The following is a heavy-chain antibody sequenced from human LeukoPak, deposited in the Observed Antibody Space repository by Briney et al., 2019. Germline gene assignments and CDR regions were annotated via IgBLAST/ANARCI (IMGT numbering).Heavy chain of an antibody. CDR3: VSRGYYTSFDY. J-gene: IGHJ4*02. Sequence: ASVKVSCKSSGYTFTGYYMHWVRQAPGQGLEWMGWISAYNGNTNYAQKLQGRVTMTTDTSTSTAYMELRSLRSDDTAVYYCVSRGYYTSFDYWGQGTLVTVSS. D-gene: IGHD3-3*01. CDR2: ISAYNGNT. V-gene: IGHV1-18*04. CDR1: GYTFTGYY.